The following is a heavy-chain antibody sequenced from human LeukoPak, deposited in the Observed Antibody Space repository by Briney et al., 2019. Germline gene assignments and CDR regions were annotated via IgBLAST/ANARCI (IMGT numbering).Heavy chain of an antibody. CDR3: ARGALHVFDY. J-gene: IGHJ4*02. CDR2: ISTSGSTT. D-gene: IGHD3-10*02. CDR1: GFTFSDYE. V-gene: IGHV3-48*03. Sequence: GGSLGLSCAASGFTFSDYEINCVRQAPGNGLEWISCISTSGSTTYYADSVKGRFTISRDNAKNSLFLQMNTLTAEDTAVYYCARGALHVFDYWGQGTPVTASS.